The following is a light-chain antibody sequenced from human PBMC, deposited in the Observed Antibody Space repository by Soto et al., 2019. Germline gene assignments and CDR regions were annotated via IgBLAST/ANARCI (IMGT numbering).Light chain of an antibody. Sequence: QSVLTQPPSASGTPGQRVTISCSGSSSNIGSNYVYWYQQLPVTAPKLLIYRNNQRPSGVTDRFSGAKSGTSATLAISGLRSEDEADYYCAAWDDSLSGPVFGGGTKLTVL. CDR3: AAWDDSLSGPV. V-gene: IGLV1-47*01. J-gene: IGLJ2*01. CDR2: RNN. CDR1: SSNIGSNY.